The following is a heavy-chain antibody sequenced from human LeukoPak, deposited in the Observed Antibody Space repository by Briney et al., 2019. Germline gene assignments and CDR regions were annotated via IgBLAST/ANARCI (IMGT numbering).Heavy chain of an antibody. J-gene: IGHJ6*02. CDR3: ARGAENYYYGMYV. CDR1: GFTFSSFE. Sequence: GGSLRLSCAASGFTFSSFEMNWVRQAPGKGPEWVSYITSSGSTIHYADSVKGRFTISRDNAKNSLYLQMNSLRAEDTGVYYCARGAENYYYGMYVWGQGSTVTVSS. CDR2: ITSSGSTI. V-gene: IGHV3-48*03.